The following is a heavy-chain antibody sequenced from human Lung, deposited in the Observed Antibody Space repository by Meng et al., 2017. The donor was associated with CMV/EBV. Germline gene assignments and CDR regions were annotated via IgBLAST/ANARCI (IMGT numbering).Heavy chain of an antibody. CDR3: ARGINGGCGD. CDR1: GDIVSSNSAA. J-gene: IGHJ4*02. CDR2: TYYRSKWYH. D-gene: IGHD4-23*01. Sequence: QVQLQQSGPGLVKPPPTLSLTCAISGDIVSSNSAAWHWIRQSPSRGLEWLGRTYYRSKWYHEYAVSVKSRITISPDTPKNQFSLQLNSMTPEDTAVYYCARGINGGCGDWGQGTLVTVSS. V-gene: IGHV6-1*01.